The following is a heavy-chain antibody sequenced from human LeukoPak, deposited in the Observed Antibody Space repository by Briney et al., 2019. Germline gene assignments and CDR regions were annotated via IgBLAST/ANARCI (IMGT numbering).Heavy chain of an antibody. V-gene: IGHV4-39*01. CDR2: MYHSGST. CDR1: GGSISSSPYY. J-gene: IGHJ4*02. D-gene: IGHD3-10*01. CDR3: ARHGRVLLWFGSPSGDYYFDY. Sequence: SETLSLTCTVSGGSISSSPYYWGWIRQPPGKGLECIGTMYHSGSTFYNPSLKSRVTISVDTSKNQFSLKLSSVTAADTAVYYCARHGRVLLWFGSPSGDYYFDYWGQGTLVTVSS.